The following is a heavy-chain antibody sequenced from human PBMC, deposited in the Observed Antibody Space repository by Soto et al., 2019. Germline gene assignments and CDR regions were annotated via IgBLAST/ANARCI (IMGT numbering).Heavy chain of an antibody. Sequence: QVQLVQSGAEVKRPGSSVKVSCESSGDTFNSYVISWVRQAPGQGLEWMGGIIPIIGVTHYAQKFQGRGTISALSPTGTAYTELTNLGLEDTALYYCARESLGAKGAAHWCQGNVVTVSS. CDR1: GDTFNSYV. D-gene: IGHD2-15*01. J-gene: IGHJ4*02. CDR2: IIPIIGVT. V-gene: IGHV1-69*17. CDR3: ARESLGAKGAAH.